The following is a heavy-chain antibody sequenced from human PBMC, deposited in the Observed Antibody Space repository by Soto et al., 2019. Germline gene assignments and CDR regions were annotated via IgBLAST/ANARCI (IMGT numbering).Heavy chain of an antibody. D-gene: IGHD4-17*01. CDR1: GYIFTNYD. J-gene: IGHJ5*02. CDR2: INPNSGNT. CDR3: AGGIKYGDGPRWFDP. Sequence: QVQLVQSGAEVKKPGASVKVSCKASGYIFTNYDINWVRQATGQGLEYLGWINPNSGNTGYVQKFQGRVTMTRNISINTAYMGVNSLRSEDTAVYYWAGGIKYGDGPRWFDPWGQGTLVTVSS. V-gene: IGHV1-8*01.